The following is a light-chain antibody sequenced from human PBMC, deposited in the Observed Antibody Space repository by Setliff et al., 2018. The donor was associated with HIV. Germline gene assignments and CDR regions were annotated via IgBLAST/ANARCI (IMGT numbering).Light chain of an antibody. Sequence: DIQMTQSPSSLSASVGDRVTITCRASQNIDNYLNWYQQKPGRAPNLLIYAASSLQSGVPSRFSGSEFGTDFTLTISSLQPEDFATYFCQQSYSTPTFGQGTKVDIK. J-gene: IGKJ1*01. CDR2: AAS. CDR3: QQSYSTPT. CDR1: QNIDNY. V-gene: IGKV1-39*01.